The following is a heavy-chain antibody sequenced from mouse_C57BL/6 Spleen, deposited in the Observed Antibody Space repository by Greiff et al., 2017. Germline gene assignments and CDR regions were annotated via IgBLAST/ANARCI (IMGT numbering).Heavy chain of an antibody. Sequence: EVQRVESGGGLVQPKGSLKLSCAASGFSFNTYAMNWVRQAPGKGLEWVARIRSKSNNYATYYADSVKDRFTISRDDSESMLYLQMNNLKTEDTAMYYCVREGVYGNSAWFAYWGQGTLVTVSA. CDR1: GFSFNTYA. V-gene: IGHV10-1*01. J-gene: IGHJ3*01. D-gene: IGHD2-1*01. CDR2: IRSKSNNYAT. CDR3: VREGVYGNSAWFAY.